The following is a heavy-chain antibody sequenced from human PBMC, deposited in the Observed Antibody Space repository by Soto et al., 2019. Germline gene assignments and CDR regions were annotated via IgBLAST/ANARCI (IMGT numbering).Heavy chain of an antibody. Sequence: PGGSLRLSCEDSGSTVSSYGMPWVRQAPGKGLEWLAFISYDGKKKFYADSVKGRFTMSRDDSLYLQMDSLRVEDTAMYYCAKGHRNSGWYFGAFEIWGQGTMVTVSS. CDR1: GSTVSSYG. J-gene: IGHJ3*02. CDR3: AKGHRNSGWYFGAFEI. V-gene: IGHV3-30*18. D-gene: IGHD6-13*01. CDR2: ISYDGKKK.